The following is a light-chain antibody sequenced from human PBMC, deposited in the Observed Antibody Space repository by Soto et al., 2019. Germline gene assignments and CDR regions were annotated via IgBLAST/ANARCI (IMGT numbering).Light chain of an antibody. V-gene: IGKV3-11*01. Sequence: EIVLTQSPATLSLSPGERATLSCRASQSVSSYLAWYQQKPGQAPRLLIYDASNRATGIPARFSGSGSGSXXXXXXXXXXXXXXAXXXXXQRSNWPSFGGGTKVEIK. CDR2: DAS. CDR1: QSVSSY. J-gene: IGKJ4*01. CDR3: XQRSNWPS.